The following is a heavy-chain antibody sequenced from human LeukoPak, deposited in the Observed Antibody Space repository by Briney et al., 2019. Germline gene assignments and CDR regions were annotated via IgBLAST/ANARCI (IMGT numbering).Heavy chain of an antibody. CDR3: ARANFLYCSSTTCLFDY. CDR1: AYTFTDSY. CDR2: INPNNGDT. Sequence: GASVKVSCKASAYTFTDSYMHRVRQPPAQGLEWMGGINPNNGDTNYAQKFQGRVTMTRATSISTAHKEVRRLRSDDKAVYYCARANFLYCSSTTCLFDYWRQGTLVTVS. V-gene: IGHV1-2*02. D-gene: IGHD2-2*01. J-gene: IGHJ4*02.